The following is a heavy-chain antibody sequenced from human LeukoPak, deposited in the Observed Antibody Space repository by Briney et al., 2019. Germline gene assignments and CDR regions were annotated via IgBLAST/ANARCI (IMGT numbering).Heavy chain of an antibody. CDR3: ARGGHCTTTSCSNYDGMDV. J-gene: IGHJ6*02. CDR2: TWYDGSNK. Sequence: PGGSLRLSCAASGFTFSNYGMHWVRQAPGKGLEWVAATWYDGSNKYYADSVKGRFTISRDNLKNTLYLQMNSLRAEDTAVYFCARGGHCTTTSCSNYDGMDVWGQGTTLTASS. D-gene: IGHD2-2*01. V-gene: IGHV3-33*01. CDR1: GFTFSNYG.